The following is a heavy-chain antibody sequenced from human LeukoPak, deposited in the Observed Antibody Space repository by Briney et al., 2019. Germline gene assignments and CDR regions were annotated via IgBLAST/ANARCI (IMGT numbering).Heavy chain of an antibody. J-gene: IGHJ6*03. CDR3: AKDLRVIVVTYYMDV. CDR2: ISGNGGST. Sequence: GGSLRLSCAASGFTFNSYAMTWVRQAPGKGLEWVSSISGNGGSTYYTDSVKGRFTISRDNSKNTLYLQMNSLRAEDTAAYYCAKDLRVIVVTYYMDVWGKGTTVTVSS. D-gene: IGHD2-2*01. V-gene: IGHV3-23*01. CDR1: GFTFNSYA.